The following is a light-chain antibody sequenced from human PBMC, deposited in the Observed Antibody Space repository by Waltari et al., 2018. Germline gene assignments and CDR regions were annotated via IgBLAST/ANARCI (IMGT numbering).Light chain of an antibody. V-gene: IGKV1-27*01. CDR1: QGISNY. CDR2: AAS. Sequence: DIQMTQSPSSLSASVGDRVTITCRASQGISNYLAWYQQEPGKVPKLLIYAASTLQSGVPSRFSGSGSGTDFTLTISSLQPEDVATYYCQKYNSATRWTFGQGTKVEIK. J-gene: IGKJ1*01. CDR3: QKYNSATRWT.